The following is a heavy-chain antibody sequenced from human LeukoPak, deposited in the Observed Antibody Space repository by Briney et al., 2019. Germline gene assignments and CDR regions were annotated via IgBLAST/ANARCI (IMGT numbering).Heavy chain of an antibody. CDR2: IYYSGST. Sequence: SETLSLTCTVSGGSISSSSYYWGWIRQPPGKGLEWIASIYYSGSTYYNPSLKSRVTISVDTSKNQFSLKLSSVTAADTAVYYCARTDWMVRGVIITYFDYWGQGTLVTVSS. CDR1: GGSISSSSYY. V-gene: IGHV4-39*07. J-gene: IGHJ4*02. D-gene: IGHD3-10*01. CDR3: ARTDWMVRGVIITYFDY.